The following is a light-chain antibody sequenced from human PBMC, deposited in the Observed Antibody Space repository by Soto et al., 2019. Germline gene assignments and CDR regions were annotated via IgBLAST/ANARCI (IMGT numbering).Light chain of an antibody. Sequence: SYELTQPLSVSVALGQTASITCGGDNILTKNVHWHQQKPGQAPVLVMYRDNNRPSGIPERFSGSNSGNTATLTISRAQAGDEADYYCLVWDSNTAMFGGGTKLTVL. CDR1: NILTKN. J-gene: IGLJ3*02. CDR3: LVWDSNTAM. CDR2: RDN. V-gene: IGLV3-9*01.